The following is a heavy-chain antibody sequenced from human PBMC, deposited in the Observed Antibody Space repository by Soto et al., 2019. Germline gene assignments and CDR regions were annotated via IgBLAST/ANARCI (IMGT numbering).Heavy chain of an antibody. V-gene: IGHV3-30*18. D-gene: IGHD6-19*01. CDR2: ISYDGSNK. CDR3: AKDLGSSGWYNYFDY. Sequence: GGSLRLSCAASGFTFSSYGMHWVRQAPGKGLEWVAVISYDGSNKYYADSVKGRFTISRDNSKNTLYLQTNSLRAEDTAVYYCAKDLGSSGWYNYFDYWGQGTLVTVS. CDR1: GFTFSSYG. J-gene: IGHJ4*02.